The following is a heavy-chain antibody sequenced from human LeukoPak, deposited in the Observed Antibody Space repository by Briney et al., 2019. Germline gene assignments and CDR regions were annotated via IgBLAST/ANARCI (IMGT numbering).Heavy chain of an antibody. D-gene: IGHD4-11*01. J-gene: IGHJ4*02. CDR2: INPSGGST. Sequence: ASVKVSCKASGYTFTSYYMHWVRQAPGQGLEWMGIINPSGGSTSYAQKFQGRVTMTRDISTSTVYMELSSLVSEDTAVYYCARESHDDYSFDYWGQGTLVTVSS. V-gene: IGHV1-46*01. CDR3: ARESHDDYSFDY. CDR1: GYTFTSYY.